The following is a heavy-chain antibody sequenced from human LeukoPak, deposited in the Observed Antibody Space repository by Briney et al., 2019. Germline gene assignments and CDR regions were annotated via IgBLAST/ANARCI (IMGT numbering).Heavy chain of an antibody. CDR1: GYSFTSYW. J-gene: IGHJ6*02. Sequence: GESLKISCKGSGYSFTSYWIGWGRQMPGKGLEWRGIIYPGDADTRYSPSRQGQVTISADKSISTAYLQWSSLKASDTDMYYCARRNMGGMDVWGQGTTVTVSS. CDR3: ARRNMGGMDV. CDR2: IYPGDADT. V-gene: IGHV5-51*01. D-gene: IGHD1/OR15-1a*01.